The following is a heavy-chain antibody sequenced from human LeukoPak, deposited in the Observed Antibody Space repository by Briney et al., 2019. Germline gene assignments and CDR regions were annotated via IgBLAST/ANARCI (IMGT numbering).Heavy chain of an antibody. CDR3: ARLGVEVVAAGSYYYYYMDV. CDR1: GGSISSSGYY. V-gene: IGHV4-39*07. D-gene: IGHD2-15*01. CDR2: IYYSGST. J-gene: IGHJ6*03. Sequence: SETLSLTCTVSGGSISSSGYYWGWIRQPPGKGLEWIGSIYYSGSTYYNPSLKSRVTISVGTSKNQFSLKLSSVTAADTAVYYCARLGVEVVAAGSYYYYYMDVWGKGTTVTISS.